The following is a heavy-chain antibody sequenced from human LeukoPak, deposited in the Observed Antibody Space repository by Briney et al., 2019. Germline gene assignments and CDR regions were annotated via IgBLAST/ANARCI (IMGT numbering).Heavy chain of an antibody. J-gene: IGHJ4*02. CDR3: ARTDILTGYLDY. CDR2: IYYSGST. Sequence: SETLSHTCTVSGGSISSYYWSWIRQPPGKGLEWIGYIYYSGSTNYNPSLKSRVTILVDTSKNQSSLKLSSVTAADTAVYYCARTDILTGYLDYWGQGTLVTVSS. V-gene: IGHV4-59*01. D-gene: IGHD3-9*01. CDR1: GGSISSYY.